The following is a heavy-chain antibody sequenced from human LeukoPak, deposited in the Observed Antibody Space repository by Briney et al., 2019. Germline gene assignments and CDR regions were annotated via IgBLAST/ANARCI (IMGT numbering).Heavy chain of an antibody. J-gene: IGHJ3*02. CDR3: ARDWGSDYEWFGDAFDI. V-gene: IGHV3-30*04. D-gene: IGHD3-10*01. Sequence: GGSLRLSCAASGFTFSSCTMHWVRHAPGKGLEWVAVISFDGNNKNYADSVKGRFTISRDNSKSTPFLQMNSLSVEDTAVYYCARDWGSDYEWFGDAFDIWGQGTMVTVSS. CDR1: GFTFSSCT. CDR2: ISFDGNNK.